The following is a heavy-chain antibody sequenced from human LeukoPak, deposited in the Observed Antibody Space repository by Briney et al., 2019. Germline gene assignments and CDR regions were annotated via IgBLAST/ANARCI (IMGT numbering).Heavy chain of an antibody. CDR1: GDSVSSNSAA. CDR2: TYYRSKWYN. CDR3: ARAMRIAASGTFYFDF. Sequence: SQTLSLTCAISGDSVSSNSAAWGWIRQSPSRGLEWLGRTYYRSKWYNDYAVSVKGRITINPDTSKNQFSLQLNSVTPEDTAMYYCARAMRIAASGTFYFDFWGQGTLVTVSS. J-gene: IGHJ4*02. V-gene: IGHV6-1*01. D-gene: IGHD6-13*01.